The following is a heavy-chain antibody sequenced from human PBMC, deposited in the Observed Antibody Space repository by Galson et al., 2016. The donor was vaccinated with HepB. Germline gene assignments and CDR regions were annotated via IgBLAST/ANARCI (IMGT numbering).Heavy chain of an antibody. D-gene: IGHD2-8*01. CDR3: ATDGGNAPFDI. Sequence: SLRLSCAPSGFTVTTYGFHWVRQAPGEGLEWVAVIWRDGVNRYYADSVRGRFTISGDNSKNTLYLQMDSLRVEDTAVYYCATDGGNAPFDIWGHGTMVTVSS. J-gene: IGHJ3*02. CDR2: IWRDGVNR. CDR1: GFTVTTYG. V-gene: IGHV3-33*03.